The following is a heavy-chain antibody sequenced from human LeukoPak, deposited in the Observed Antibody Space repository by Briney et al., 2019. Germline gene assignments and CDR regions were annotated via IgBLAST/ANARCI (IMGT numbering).Heavy chain of an antibody. J-gene: IGHJ4*02. Sequence: GGSLRLSCAASGFTFSSYGMHWVRQAPGKGLEWVAVISYDGSNKYYADSVKGRFTISRDNSKNTLYLQMNTLRPEDTAVYYCARGTIAVAYYFDYWGQGTLVTVSS. CDR1: GFTFSSYG. V-gene: IGHV3-30*03. CDR2: ISYDGSNK. D-gene: IGHD6-19*01. CDR3: ARGTIAVAYYFDY.